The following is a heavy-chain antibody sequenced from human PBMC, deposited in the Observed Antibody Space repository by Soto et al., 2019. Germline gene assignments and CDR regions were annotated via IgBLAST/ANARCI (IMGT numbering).Heavy chain of an antibody. V-gene: IGHV3-21*01. CDR2: ISSSSSYI. D-gene: IGHD2-15*01. Sequence: EVQLVESGGGLVKPGGSLRLSCAASGFTFSSYSMNWVRQAPGKGLEWVSSISSSSSYIYYADSVKGRFTISRDNAKNSLYLQMNSLRAEDTAVYYCARVRDIVVVVAANIDAFDIWGQGTMVTVSS. J-gene: IGHJ3*02. CDR1: GFTFSSYS. CDR3: ARVRDIVVVVAANIDAFDI.